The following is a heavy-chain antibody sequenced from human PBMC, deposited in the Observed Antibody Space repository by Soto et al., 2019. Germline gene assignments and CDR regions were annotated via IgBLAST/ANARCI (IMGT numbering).Heavy chain of an antibody. J-gene: IGHJ6*02. CDR3: ARELGYYDILTGYYYYYYGMDV. V-gene: IGHV4-34*01. Sequence: SETLSITCAVYGGSFSGYSWNCIRQPTGTGLEWIGEINHSGSPNYNPSLKSRVTISVDKSKNQFSLKLSSVTAADTAVYYCARELGYYDILTGYYYYYYGMDVWGQGTTVS. D-gene: IGHD3-9*01. CDR2: INHSGSP. CDR1: GGSFSGYS.